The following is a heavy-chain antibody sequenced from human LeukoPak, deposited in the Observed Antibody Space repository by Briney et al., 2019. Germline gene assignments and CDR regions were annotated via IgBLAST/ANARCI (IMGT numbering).Heavy chain of an antibody. J-gene: IGHJ4*02. V-gene: IGHV4-39*01. CDR2: IYYSGTT. Sequence: SETLSLTCTVSGGSISSSSYYWGWIRQPPGKGLEWIASIYYSGTTYYNPPLKSRVSISADTSKNQFSLKVSSVTAADTAVYYCTSRGWVVGLVDYWGQGTLVTVSS. D-gene: IGHD2-2*01. CDR3: TSRGWVVGLVDY. CDR1: GGSISSSSYY.